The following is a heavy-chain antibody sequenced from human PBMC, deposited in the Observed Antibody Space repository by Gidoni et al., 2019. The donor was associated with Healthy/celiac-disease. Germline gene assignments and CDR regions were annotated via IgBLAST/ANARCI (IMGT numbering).Heavy chain of an antibody. J-gene: IGHJ4*02. V-gene: IGHV3-23*01. D-gene: IGHD2-2*01. CDR3: AKAGGYCSSTSCYVRYYFDS. CDR1: GFTFSSSS. CDR2: ISGSGGST. Sequence: EVQLLESGGGLVQPGGSLRPSCAASGFTFSSSSMSWVRQAPGKGLEWVSGISGSGGSTYYADSVKGRFTISRDNSKNTLYLQMNSLRAEDTAVYYCAKAGGYCSSTSCYVRYYFDSWGQGTLVTVSS.